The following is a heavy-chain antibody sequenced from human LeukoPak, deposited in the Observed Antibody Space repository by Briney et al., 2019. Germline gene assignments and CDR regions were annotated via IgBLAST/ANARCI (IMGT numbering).Heavy chain of an antibody. CDR2: IYYGQTI. D-gene: IGHD1-1*01. J-gene: IGHJ6*02. Sequence: SETLSLTCTISAASISSSSHHWGWIRQSPGKGLEWIGSIYYGQTIYYNPSLNSRVTISVVTSKDQFTLQLNSVTAADTAVYFCARSVGTSNLYYYYGMDVWGQGTTVTVSS. V-gene: IGHV4-39*01. CDR3: ARSVGTSNLYYYYGMDV. CDR1: AASISSSSHH.